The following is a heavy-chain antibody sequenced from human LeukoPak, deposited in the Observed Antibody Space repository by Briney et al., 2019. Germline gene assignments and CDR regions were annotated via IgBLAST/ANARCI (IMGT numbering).Heavy chain of an antibody. V-gene: IGHV4-39*01. Sequence: PSETLSLTCTVSGGSISSSSYYWGWIRQPPGKGLEWIGSIYYSGSTYYNPSLKSRVTISVDTSKNQISLKLSSVTAADTAVYYCARQPRDYDSSGYYFDYWGQGTLVTVSS. CDR2: IYYSGST. CDR1: GGSISSSSYY. D-gene: IGHD3-22*01. J-gene: IGHJ4*02. CDR3: ARQPRDYDSSGYYFDY.